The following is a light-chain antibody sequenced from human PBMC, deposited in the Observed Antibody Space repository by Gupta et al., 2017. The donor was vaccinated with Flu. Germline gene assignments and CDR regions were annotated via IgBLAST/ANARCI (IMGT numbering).Light chain of an antibody. V-gene: IGKV3-20*01. CDR1: QSVTSNY. J-gene: IGKJ4*01. Sequence: GTLCLSPGKRGTLSCRASQSVTSNYVAWYQQKLGQAPRRLIYGASSRATGIPDRFSGSGSGTDFTFTISRVEAEDVAMYYCNQYGRSPDTFGQGTKVE. CDR3: NQYGRSPDT. CDR2: GAS.